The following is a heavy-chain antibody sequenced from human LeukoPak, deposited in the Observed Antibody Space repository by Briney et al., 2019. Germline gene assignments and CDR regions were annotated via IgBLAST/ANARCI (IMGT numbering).Heavy chain of an antibody. Sequence: GGSLRLSCAASGFTFSSYAMHWVRQAPGKGLEWVAVISYDGSNKYYADSVKGRFTISRDNSKNTLYLQMNSLRAEDTAVYYCARDYYDSSGYLDYWGQGTLVTVSS. CDR3: ARDYYDSSGYLDY. D-gene: IGHD3-22*01. CDR2: ISYDGSNK. CDR1: GFTFSSYA. J-gene: IGHJ4*02. V-gene: IGHV3-30-3*01.